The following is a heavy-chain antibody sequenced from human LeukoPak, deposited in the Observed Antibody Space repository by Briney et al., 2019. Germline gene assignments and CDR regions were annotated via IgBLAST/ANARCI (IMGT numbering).Heavy chain of an antibody. J-gene: IGHJ4*02. Sequence: SGTLSLTCTVSGGSISNHNWWSWVRQPPGKGLEWIAEIYHSGSTNYNPSLKSRITISVDKSQNQFSLKLSSVTAADTAVYYCASPGVGAKWGYFDYWGQGTLVTVSS. V-gene: IGHV4-4*02. CDR1: GGSISNHNW. D-gene: IGHD1-26*01. CDR3: ASPGVGAKWGYFDY. CDR2: IYHSGST.